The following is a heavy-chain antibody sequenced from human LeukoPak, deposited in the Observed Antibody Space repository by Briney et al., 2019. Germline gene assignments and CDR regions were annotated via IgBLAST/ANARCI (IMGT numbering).Heavy chain of an antibody. CDR3: ARGDMVRGVAFDP. D-gene: IGHD3-10*01. CDR2: IYYSGST. Sequence: SETLSLTRTVSGGSISSGGYYWSWIRQHPGKGLEWIGYIYYSGSTYYNPSLKSRVTISVDTSKNQFSLKLSSVTAADTAVYYCARGDMVRGVAFDPWGQGTLVTVSS. J-gene: IGHJ5*02. V-gene: IGHV4-31*03. CDR1: GGSISSGGYY.